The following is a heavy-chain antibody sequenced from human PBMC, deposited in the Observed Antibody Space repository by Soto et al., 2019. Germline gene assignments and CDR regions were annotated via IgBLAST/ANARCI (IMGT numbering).Heavy chain of an antibody. CDR1: VFTVIINY. D-gene: IGHD1-1*01. V-gene: IGHV3-53*01. J-gene: IGHJ3*02. CDR2: IYSGGST. Sequence: GLSXRLSCSSSVFTVIINYIILFRHAPGKGLEWVSVIYSGGSTYYADSVKGRFTISRDSSKNTVYLKINSLGAEDTDVYYCEREYTMNSERDFDIWGQGTVV. CDR3: EREYTMNSERDFDI.